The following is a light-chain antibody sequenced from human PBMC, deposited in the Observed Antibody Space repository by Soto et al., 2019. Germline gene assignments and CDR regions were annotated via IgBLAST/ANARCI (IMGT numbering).Light chain of an antibody. CDR2: DTS. J-gene: IGKJ5*01. Sequence: EIVLSPSPENLSLSPGDRATLSCRASQSIGLAIAWYQQKPGQAPRLLIYDTSTRATGIPARFSGSGSGTEFTLTISSLQSGDFAVYYCQQYNKWPPITFGQGTRLEIK. CDR3: QQYNKWPPIT. V-gene: IGKV3-15*01. CDR1: QSIGLA.